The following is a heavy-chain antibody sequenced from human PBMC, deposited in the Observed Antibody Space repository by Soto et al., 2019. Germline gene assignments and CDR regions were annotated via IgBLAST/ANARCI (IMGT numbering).Heavy chain of an antibody. J-gene: IGHJ4*02. CDR2: VYYSGST. CDR1: GCSISSGGYY. V-gene: IGHV4-31*03. CDR3: ARAPPLI. Sequence: QVQLQESGPGLVKPSQTLSLTCTVSGCSISSGGYYWSWIRQHPGKDLEWIGCVYYSGSTYFNQSLKTRVTTSADTSKNPSSLKLRAVYAADTAVYSSARAPPLIWGQGTLVTVSS.